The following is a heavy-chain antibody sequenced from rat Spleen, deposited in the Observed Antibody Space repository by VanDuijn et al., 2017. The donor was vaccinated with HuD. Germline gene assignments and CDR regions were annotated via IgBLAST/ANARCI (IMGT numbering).Heavy chain of an antibody. J-gene: IGHJ2*01. D-gene: IGHD1-7*01. CDR3: ARQGGMDYFDY. V-gene: IGHV5S10*01. Sequence: EVMLVESGGGLVQPGRSLKLSCAASGFTFSDYNMAWVRQAAKKGLEWVATIIYDGSRTYYRDSVKGRFTVSRDNAKSTLYLQMDSLRSEDTATYYCARQGGMDYFDYWGQGVMVTVSS. CDR1: GFTFSDYN. CDR2: IIYDGSRT.